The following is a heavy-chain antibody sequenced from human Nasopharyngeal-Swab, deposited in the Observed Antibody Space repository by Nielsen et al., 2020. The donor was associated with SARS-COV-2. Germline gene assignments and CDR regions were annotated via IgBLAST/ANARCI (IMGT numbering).Heavy chain of an antibody. J-gene: IGHJ5*02. CDR2: IKQDGSEK. CDR3: AKGTVWFGES. V-gene: IGHV3-7*03. D-gene: IGHD3-10*01. Sequence: WSRQPPGKGLEWVANIKQDGSEKYYVDSVKGRFTISRDNSKNTLYLQMNSLRAEDTAVYYCAKGTVWFGESWGQGTLVTVSS.